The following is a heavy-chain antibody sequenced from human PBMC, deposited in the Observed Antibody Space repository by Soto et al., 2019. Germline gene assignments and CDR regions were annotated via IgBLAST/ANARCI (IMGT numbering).Heavy chain of an antibody. Sequence: QVQLVQSGDEVRKPGSSVKVSCKASGYIFVNYGIAWVRQAPGQGLEWMGWISPYSGNTHYASKVQGRLTMTTDTXTSXXYMDLXXXXXXXXAVYXCAXXXXXXTPTPQDVWGQGTTVTVSS. CDR2: ISPYSGNT. V-gene: IGHV1-18*01. CDR1: GYIFVNYG. J-gene: IGHJ6*02. CDR3: AXXXXXXTPTPQDV.